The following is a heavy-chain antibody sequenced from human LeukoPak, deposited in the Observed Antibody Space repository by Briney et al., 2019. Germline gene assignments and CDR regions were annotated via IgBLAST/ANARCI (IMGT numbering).Heavy chain of an antibody. CDR1: GFTFSSYS. CDR2: ISSSSSYI. CDR3: GRLAHNAWYAIDF. D-gene: IGHD2-2*01. Sequence: GGSLRLSCAASGFTFSSYSMNWVRQAPGKGLEWVSSISSSSSYIYYADSVKGRFTISRDNAKNSLYLQMNSLRAEDTAVYYCGRLAHNAWYAIDFWGQGTLVTVSS. J-gene: IGHJ4*02. V-gene: IGHV3-21*01.